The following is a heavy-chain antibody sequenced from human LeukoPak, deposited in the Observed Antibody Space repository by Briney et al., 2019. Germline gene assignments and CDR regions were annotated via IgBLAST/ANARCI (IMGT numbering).Heavy chain of an antibody. J-gene: IGHJ4*02. CDR2: ICDNGNT. V-gene: IGHV4-59*08. D-gene: IGHD6-19*01. CDR1: GGSFSPAH. CDR3: ARHSGWLRVFDY. Sequence: SETLSLTCTFSGGSFSPAHWSWIRQPPGKGLEWIGVICDNGNTDYNPSLKSRVTISVDTSENQFSLKLRSVTAADTAIYYCARHSGWLRVFDYWGQGTLVTVSS.